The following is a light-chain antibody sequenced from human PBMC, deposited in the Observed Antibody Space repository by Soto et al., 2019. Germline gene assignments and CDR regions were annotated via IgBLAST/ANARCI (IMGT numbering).Light chain of an antibody. V-gene: IGKV3-20*01. CDR1: QSLTSSY. CDR2: GVS. CDR3: QQYVTSRT. Sequence: DIVMTQSQTTQSLSPGERATLSCRATQSLTSSYLAWYQQKPGQAPRLLIYGVSSRATGIPDRFSGSGSGTDFTLTISRLEPEDFAVYYCQQYVTSRTFGQGTKADIK. J-gene: IGKJ1*01.